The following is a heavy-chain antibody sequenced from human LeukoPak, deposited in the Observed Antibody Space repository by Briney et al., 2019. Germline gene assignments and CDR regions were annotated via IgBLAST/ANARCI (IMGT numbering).Heavy chain of an antibody. CDR2: SYTSGCT. Sequence: SQTLFLTCTVSGGSISSGRYYWSWIRQPAGKGLEWIGRSYTSGCTNYNPSLKSQVTISVDTSKNQFSLKLSSVTAADTAVYYCARTPRTGTTYDYWGQGTLVTVSS. CDR1: GGSISSGRYY. CDR3: ARTPRTGTTYDY. J-gene: IGHJ4*02. D-gene: IGHD1-14*01. V-gene: IGHV4-61*02.